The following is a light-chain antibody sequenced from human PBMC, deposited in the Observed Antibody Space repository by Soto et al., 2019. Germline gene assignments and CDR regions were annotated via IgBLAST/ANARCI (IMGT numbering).Light chain of an antibody. CDR2: EVS. Sequence: QSALTQPPSASGSPGQSVTISCTGTSSDVGAYNYLSWYQQHPGKAPKLMIYEVSKRPSGVHDRFSGSKSGNTASLTVSRLQAEDEAYYYCSSYAGSNNDVFGTGTKLTVL. J-gene: IGLJ1*01. V-gene: IGLV2-8*01. CDR1: SSDVGAYNY. CDR3: SSYAGSNNDV.